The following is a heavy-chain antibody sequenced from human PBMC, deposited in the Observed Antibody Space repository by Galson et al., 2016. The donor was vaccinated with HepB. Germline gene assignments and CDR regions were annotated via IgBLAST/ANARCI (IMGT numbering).Heavy chain of an antibody. Sequence: SLRLSCAASGFNLSDYNMNWVRQVPGKGLEWISYISSGSRIIYYADSVKGRFTISRDNAKSSLYLQMNSLRDEGTAVYYCVRERGYSGYSYYYYLDVWGKGTTVTASS. D-gene: IGHD5-12*01. J-gene: IGHJ6*03. V-gene: IGHV3-48*02. CDR1: GFNLSDYN. CDR3: VRERGYSGYSYYYYLDV. CDR2: ISSGSRII.